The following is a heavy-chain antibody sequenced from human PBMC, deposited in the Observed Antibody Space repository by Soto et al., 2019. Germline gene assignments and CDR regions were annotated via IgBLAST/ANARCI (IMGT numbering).Heavy chain of an antibody. CDR3: ARAHYDILTGYSLNWFEP. Sequence: ASVKVSCKASGYTFTSCAMHWVRQAPGQRLEWMGWINAGNGNTKYSQKFQGRVTITRDTSASTAYMELSSLRSEDTAVYYCARAHYDILTGYSLNWFEPWGQGTLVTVSS. D-gene: IGHD3-9*01. CDR2: INAGNGNT. J-gene: IGHJ5*02. CDR1: GYTFTSCA. V-gene: IGHV1-3*01.